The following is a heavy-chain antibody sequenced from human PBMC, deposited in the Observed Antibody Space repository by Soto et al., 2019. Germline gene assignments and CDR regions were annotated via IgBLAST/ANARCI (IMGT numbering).Heavy chain of an antibody. CDR1: GGSISSSNW. Sequence: QLQLQESGPGLVKPSETLSLTCTVSGGSISSSNWWSWVRQPPGKGLEWIGEIYHSGSTNYNPSLKSRVTISVDKSKNQFYLKLSSVTAADTAVYYCARDLRSSSPDDYYYYGMDVWGQGTTVTVSS. CDR3: ARDLRSSSPDDYYYYGMDV. D-gene: IGHD6-6*01. CDR2: IYHSGST. J-gene: IGHJ6*02. V-gene: IGHV4-4*02.